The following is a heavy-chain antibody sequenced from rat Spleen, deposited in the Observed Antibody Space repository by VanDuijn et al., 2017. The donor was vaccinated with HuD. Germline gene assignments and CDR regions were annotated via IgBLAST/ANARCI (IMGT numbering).Heavy chain of an antibody. V-gene: IGHV5-19*01. D-gene: IGHD1-12*02. J-gene: IGHJ2*01. CDR1: GFTLSDYV. Sequence: EVQLVESGGGLVQPGRSLKLSCAASGFTLSDYVMHWIRQAPKKGLEWVASITNTGSSTYYPDSVKGRFTISRDNVKSTLYLQMNSLRSEDTATYYCTRGLLDGSYRYFDYWGQGVMVTVSS. CDR3: TRGLLDGSYRYFDY. CDR2: ITNTGSST.